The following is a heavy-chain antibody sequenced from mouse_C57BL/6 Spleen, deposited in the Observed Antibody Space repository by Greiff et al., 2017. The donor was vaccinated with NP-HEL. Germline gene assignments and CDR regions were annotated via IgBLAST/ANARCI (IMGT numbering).Heavy chain of an antibody. CDR2: ISPGDGDT. CDR3: ERPYYDQEFAD. J-gene: IGHJ3*01. Sequence: QVQLQQSGAELVKPGASVKISCKASGYAFSSYWMNWVKQRPGKGLEWIGQISPGDGDTNYKGKFKGQATLTAAQSSSTAYMQLSSLTSDDSAVYFCERPYYDQEFADWGQGTLVTVSA. CDR1: GYAFSSYW. D-gene: IGHD2-10*01. V-gene: IGHV1-80*01.